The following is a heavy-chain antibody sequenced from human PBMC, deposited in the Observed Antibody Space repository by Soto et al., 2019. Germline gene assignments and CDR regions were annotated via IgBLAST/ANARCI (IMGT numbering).Heavy chain of an antibody. CDR2: VSSSGTT. D-gene: IGHD3-10*01. Sequence: QVQLRESGPGLVKPSETLSLTCAVSGASVSGGNYFWSWIRQSPGKGLEWVASVSSSGTTNSNPSLRSRLTMSVDTSKNQVSMRVTSVTSEDTAIYYCARESKDRLMVRGAPYYLDFWGQGTLVTVSS. J-gene: IGHJ4*02. V-gene: IGHV4-61*01. CDR1: GASVSGGNYF. CDR3: ARESKDRLMVRGAPYYLDF.